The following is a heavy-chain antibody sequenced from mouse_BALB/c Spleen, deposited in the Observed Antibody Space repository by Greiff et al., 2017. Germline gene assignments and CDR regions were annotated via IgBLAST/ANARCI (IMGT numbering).Heavy chain of an antibody. CDR3: ARDLYPLLRPFAY. V-gene: IGHV2-6-7*01. D-gene: IGHD1-2*01. CDR2: IWGDGST. CDR1: GFSLTGYG. Sequence: QVQLKQSGPGLVAPSQSLSITCTVSGFSLTGYGVNWVRQPPGKGLEWLGMIWGDGSTDYNSALNSRLSISKDNSKSQVFLKMNSLQTDDTARYYCARDLYPLLRPFAYWGQGTLVTVSA. J-gene: IGHJ3*01.